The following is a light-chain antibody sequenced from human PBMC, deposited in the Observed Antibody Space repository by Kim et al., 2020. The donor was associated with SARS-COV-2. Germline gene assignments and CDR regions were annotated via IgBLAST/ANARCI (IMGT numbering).Light chain of an antibody. CDR2: AAS. J-gene: IGKJ4*01. CDR3: QQGHTTPLLT. Sequence: DIQMTQSPSSLAASVGDRVTIACRASQRISTYLNWYQQKPGKAPKLLIYAASTLQSGVPSRLSGSGSGTDFTLTISSLQPEDFATYYCQQGHTTPLLTFGGGTKVDIK. V-gene: IGKV1-39*01. CDR1: QRISTY.